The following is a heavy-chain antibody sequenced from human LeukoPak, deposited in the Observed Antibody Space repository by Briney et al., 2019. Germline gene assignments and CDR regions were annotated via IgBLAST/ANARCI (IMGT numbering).Heavy chain of an antibody. CDR1: GYTFTSYG. CDR3: ARDFSLRITVIVVVMPDAFDI. J-gene: IGHJ3*02. V-gene: IGHV1-18*01. D-gene: IGHD3-22*01. Sequence: ASVKVSCKASGYTFTSYGISWVRQAPGQGLEWMGWISAYNGNTNYAQRLQGRVTMTTDTSTSTAYMELRSLRSDDTAVYYCARDFSLRITVIVVVMPDAFDIWGQGTMVTVSS. CDR2: ISAYNGNT.